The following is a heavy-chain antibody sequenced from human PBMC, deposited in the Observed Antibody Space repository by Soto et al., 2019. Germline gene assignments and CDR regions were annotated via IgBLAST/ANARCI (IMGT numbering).Heavy chain of an antibody. D-gene: IGHD3-22*01. Sequence: QVQLVQSGAEVKKPGASVKVSCKASGYTFTSYGISWVRQAPGQGLEWMGWISAYNGNTNYAQKLQGRVTMTTDTSTSTAYMELRSLRSDDTAVYYCARGFYYDSSGYYGSSDAFDIWGQGTMVTVSS. V-gene: IGHV1-18*04. CDR2: ISAYNGNT. CDR1: GYTFTSYG. J-gene: IGHJ3*02. CDR3: ARGFYYDSSGYYGSSDAFDI.